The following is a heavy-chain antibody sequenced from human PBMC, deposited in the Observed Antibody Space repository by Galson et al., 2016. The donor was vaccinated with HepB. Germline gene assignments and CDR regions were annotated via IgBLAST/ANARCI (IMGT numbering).Heavy chain of an antibody. CDR1: GFDFAEHG. D-gene: IGHD3-10*01. J-gene: IGHJ4*02. CDR2: INWKSAYS. V-gene: IGHV3-9*01. CDR3: AKSSTTYYASGTLDS. Sequence: SLRLSCAASGFDFAEHGMSWVRQRPGKGLEWVSGINWKSAYSGYADSVKGRFTVSRDDAKSSLYLQMDSLRLEDTALYYCAKSSTTYYASGTLDSWGRGTLVTVSS.